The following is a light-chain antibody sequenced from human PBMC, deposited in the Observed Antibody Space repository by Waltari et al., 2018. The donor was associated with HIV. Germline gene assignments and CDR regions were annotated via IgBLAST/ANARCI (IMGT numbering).Light chain of an antibody. Sequence: PALTQPASVSGSPGQSITISCTGPISDLGGLNLVSWFQQHPGRAPKLLISEVTYRPSGVSDRFSASKSGNTASLTISGLQTEDEADYYCSSYAPAFSLMFGGGTKVTVL. V-gene: IGLV2-14*01. CDR2: EVT. CDR1: ISDLGGLNL. J-gene: IGLJ3*02. CDR3: SSYAPAFSLM.